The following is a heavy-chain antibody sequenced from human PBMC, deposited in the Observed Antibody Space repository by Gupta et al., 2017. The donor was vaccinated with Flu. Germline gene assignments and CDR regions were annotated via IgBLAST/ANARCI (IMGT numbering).Heavy chain of an antibody. V-gene: IGHV4-34*01. CDR1: GGSFSGYY. Sequence: QVQLQQWGAGLLKPSETLSLTCAVYGGSFSGYYWSRLRQPPGKGLEWIGEIKHTGSTNYNPSLKSRVTISLDTSKNQFSLELSSVSAADTAVYYCARVRVRGGLFVHDFFDYWGQGTLVTVSS. J-gene: IGHJ4*02. CDR2: IKHTGST. CDR3: ARVRVRGGLFVHDFFDY. D-gene: IGHD3-16*01.